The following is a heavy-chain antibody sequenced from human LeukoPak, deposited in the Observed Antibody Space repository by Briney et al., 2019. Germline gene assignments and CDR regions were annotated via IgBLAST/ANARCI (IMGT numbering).Heavy chain of an antibody. CDR1: GFTFSSYG. V-gene: IGHV3-30*02. CDR3: AKCLEHFDGFDY. CDR2: IRYDGSNK. J-gene: IGHJ4*02. D-gene: IGHD3-9*01. Sequence: GGSLRLSCAASGFTFSSYGMHWVRQAPGKGLEWVALIRYDGSNKYYADSVKGRFTISRDNSKNTLYLQMNSLRAEDTAVYSCAKCLEHFDGFDYWGQGTLVTVSS.